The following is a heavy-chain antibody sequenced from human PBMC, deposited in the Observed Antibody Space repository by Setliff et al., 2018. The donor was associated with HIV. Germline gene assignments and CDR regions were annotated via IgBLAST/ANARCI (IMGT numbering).Heavy chain of an antibody. Sequence: SVKVSCKPSGDTRSIPPISWVRQAPGRALDWMGGITPAFGRVNYAQKFQGSVKITTDESTTTAYMELRSLRSDDTPRYYCARVSEENFWFYPWGQGTLVTVSS. CDR3: ARVSEENFWFYP. J-gene: IGHJ5*02. CDR2: ITPAFGRV. D-gene: IGHD3-10*01. CDR1: GDTRSIPP. V-gene: IGHV1-69*05.